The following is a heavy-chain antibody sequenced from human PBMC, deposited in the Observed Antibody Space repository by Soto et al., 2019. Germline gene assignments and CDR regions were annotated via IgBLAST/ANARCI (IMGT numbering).Heavy chain of an antibody. D-gene: IGHD4-17*01. Sequence: HPGGSLRLSCAASGFTFSSYAMHWVRQAPGKGLEWVAVISYDGSNKYYADSVKGRFTISRDNSKNTLYLQMNSLRAEDTAVYYCARDLGYGDYFGGHIGNWFDPWGQGTLVTVSS. J-gene: IGHJ5*02. CDR3: ARDLGYGDYFGGHIGNWFDP. V-gene: IGHV3-30-3*01. CDR2: ISYDGSNK. CDR1: GFTFSSYA.